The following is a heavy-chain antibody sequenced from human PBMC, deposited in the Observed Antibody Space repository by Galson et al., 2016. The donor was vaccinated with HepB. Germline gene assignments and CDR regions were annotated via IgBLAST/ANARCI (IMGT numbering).Heavy chain of an antibody. J-gene: IGHJ4*02. V-gene: IGHV3-23*01. CDR1: EFTFDNYA. CDR2: ISGSGANT. Sequence: SLRLSCAASEFTFDNYAMSWVRQAPGKGLEWVSGISGSGANTHYADSVRDRFTTSRDNSENTLYLQMNSLRADDTAVYYCAKDQDNSGVFYFDYWGRGTLVIVSS. CDR3: AKDQDNSGVFYFDY. D-gene: IGHD5-12*01.